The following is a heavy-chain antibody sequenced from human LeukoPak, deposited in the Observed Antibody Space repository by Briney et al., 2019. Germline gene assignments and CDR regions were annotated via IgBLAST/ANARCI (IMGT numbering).Heavy chain of an antibody. J-gene: IGHJ4*02. CDR3: ARHGDYYGSGSRY. CDR2: INHSGST. D-gene: IGHD3-10*01. CDR1: GGSFSGYY. Sequence: SETLSLTCAVYGGSFSGYYWSWIRQPPGKGLEWIGEINHSGSTNYIPSLKSRVTISVDKSKNQFSLKLSSVTAADTAVYYCARHGDYYGSGSRYWGQGTLVTVSS. V-gene: IGHV4-34*01.